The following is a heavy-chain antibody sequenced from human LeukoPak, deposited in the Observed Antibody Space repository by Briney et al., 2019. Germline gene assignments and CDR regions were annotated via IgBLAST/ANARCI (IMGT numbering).Heavy chain of an antibody. D-gene: IGHD1-7*01. CDR2: IYYDRST. CDR3: ARTGKTLLNYDFDY. Sequence: SETLSLTCTVSGGSISSSTYYWGWIRQPPGKGLEWIGNIYYDRSTYYNPSLKSRVTISVDTSKNQFSLKLNSVTAADTAVYYCARTGKTLLNYDFDYWGQGTLVTVSS. V-gene: IGHV4-39*07. CDR1: GGSISSSTYY. J-gene: IGHJ4*02.